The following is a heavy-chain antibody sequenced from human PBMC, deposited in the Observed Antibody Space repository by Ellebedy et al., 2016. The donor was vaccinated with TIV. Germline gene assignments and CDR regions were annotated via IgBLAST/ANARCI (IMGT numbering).Heavy chain of an antibody. CDR3: ARSTVRKGEVVVAVAGPRTYYFDY. Sequence: ASVKVSCXASSYTFTSYGISWVRQAPGQGLEWMGWISAYNGNTNYAQKLQGRVTMTTDTSTSTAYMELRSLRSDDTAVYYCARSTVRKGEVVVAVAGPRTYYFDYWGQGTLVTVSS. D-gene: IGHD6-19*01. V-gene: IGHV1-18*01. CDR2: ISAYNGNT. CDR1: SYTFTSYG. J-gene: IGHJ4*02.